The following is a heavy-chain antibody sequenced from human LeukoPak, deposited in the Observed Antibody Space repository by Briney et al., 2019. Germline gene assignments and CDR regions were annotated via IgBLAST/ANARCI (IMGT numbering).Heavy chain of an antibody. CDR2: ISGGGGST. CDR1: GFSFSNYA. CDR3: AKSAYYDASGYYREYYFDY. V-gene: IGHV3-23*01. Sequence: GGSLRLSCVSSGFSFSNYAMSWVRQAPGEGLEWVSSISGGGGSTHYADSVKGRFTISRDKTKNTLYLQMNSLRAEDTAVYYCAKSAYYDASGYYREYYFDYWGQGTLVTVSS. D-gene: IGHD3-22*01. J-gene: IGHJ4*02.